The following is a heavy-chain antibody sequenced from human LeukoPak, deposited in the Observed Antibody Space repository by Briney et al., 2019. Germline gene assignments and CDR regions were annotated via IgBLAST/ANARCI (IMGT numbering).Heavy chain of an antibody. CDR1: GFTFSSYS. CDR3: ARGEDYYYYYMDV. V-gene: IGHV3-48*04. Sequence: GGSLRLSCAASGFTFSSYSMNWVRQAPGKGLEWVSYISSSSSTIYYADSVKGRFTISRDNAKNSLYLQMNSLRAEDTAVYYRARGEDYYYYYMDVWGKGTTVTVSS. J-gene: IGHJ6*03. CDR2: ISSSSSTI.